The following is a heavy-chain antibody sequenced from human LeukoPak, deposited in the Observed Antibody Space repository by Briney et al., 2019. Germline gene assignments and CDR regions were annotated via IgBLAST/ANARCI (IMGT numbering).Heavy chain of an antibody. V-gene: IGHV4-59*12. J-gene: IGHJ4*02. CDR1: GGSISSYF. CDR3: AREGGPYRPLDY. Sequence: SETLSLTCTVSGGSISSYFWSWIRQPPGKGLEWIGYIHYSGDTNYNSSLKNRVTISLDASKNQFSLKLRSVTAADTAVYYCAREGGPYRPLDYSGQGTLVTVSS. CDR2: IHYSGDT.